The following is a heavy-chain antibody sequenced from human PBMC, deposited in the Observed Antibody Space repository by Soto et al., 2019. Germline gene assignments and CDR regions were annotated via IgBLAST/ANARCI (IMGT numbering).Heavy chain of an antibody. CDR2: IIPIFGTA. D-gene: IGHD2-15*01. J-gene: IGHJ5*02. CDR3: ARGPVVAADFNWFDP. Sequence: SVKVSCKASGGTFGSYAISWVRQAPGQGLEWMGGIIPIFGTANYAQKFQGRVTITADESTSTAYMELSSLRSEDTAVYYCARGPVVAADFNWFDPWGQGTLVTVSS. V-gene: IGHV1-69*13. CDR1: GGTFGSYA.